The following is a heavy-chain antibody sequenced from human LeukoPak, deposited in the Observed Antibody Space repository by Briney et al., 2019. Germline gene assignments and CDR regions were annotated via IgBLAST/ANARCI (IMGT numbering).Heavy chain of an antibody. Sequence: PSETLSLTCTVSGGSISSYYWSWIRQPPGKGLEWIGYIYYSGSTNYNPSLKSRVTISVDTSKNQFSLKLSSVTAADTAVYYCARGARHYDILTGHYISGMDVWGQGTTVTVSS. J-gene: IGHJ6*02. CDR2: IYYSGST. V-gene: IGHV4-59*08. CDR1: GGSISSYY. D-gene: IGHD3-9*01. CDR3: ARGARHYDILTGHYISGMDV.